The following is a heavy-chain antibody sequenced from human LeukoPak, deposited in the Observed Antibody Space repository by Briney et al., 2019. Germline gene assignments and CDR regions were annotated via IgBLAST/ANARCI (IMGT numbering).Heavy chain of an antibody. CDR2: ISGSGGST. D-gene: IGHD2-2*01. CDR3: ANEGLPAAISSWFDP. V-gene: IGHV3-23*01. J-gene: IGHJ5*02. Sequence: PGGSLRLSCAASGFTFSSYAMSWVRQAPGKGLEWVSAISGSGGSTYYADSVKGRLTISRDNSKNTLYLQMNSLRAEDTAVYYCANEGLPAAISSWFDPWGQGTLVTVSS. CDR1: GFTFSSYA.